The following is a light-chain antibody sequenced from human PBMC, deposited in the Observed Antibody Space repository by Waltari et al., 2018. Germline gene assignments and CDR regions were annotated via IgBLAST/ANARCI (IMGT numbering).Light chain of an antibody. Sequence: DIVMTQSPDSLAGSLGERATIHCKSSPSVLYSSSNKNYLAWYQQKPGQPPKLLIYWASTRESGVPDRFSGSGSGTDFTLTISSLQAEDVAIYYCQQYYSTPQTFGPGTKVDIK. CDR3: QQYYSTPQT. V-gene: IGKV4-1*01. CDR1: PSVLYSSSNKNY. J-gene: IGKJ3*01. CDR2: WAS.